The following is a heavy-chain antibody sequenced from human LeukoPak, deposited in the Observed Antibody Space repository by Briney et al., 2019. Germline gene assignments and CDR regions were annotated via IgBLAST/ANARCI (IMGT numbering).Heavy chain of an antibody. CDR3: ARTSGLGSTFDY. D-gene: IGHD7-27*01. CDR1: GFSFTTDL. J-gene: IGHJ4*02. CDR2: INQDGSEK. Sequence: GGGLRVSCAASGFSFTTDLMSSVRQAPGKGLGWVANINQDGSEKNYVDSVKGRFTISRDNAKSSVNLQMNSLRDEDTAIYYCARTSGLGSTFDYWGQGTRVTVSS. V-gene: IGHV3-7*01.